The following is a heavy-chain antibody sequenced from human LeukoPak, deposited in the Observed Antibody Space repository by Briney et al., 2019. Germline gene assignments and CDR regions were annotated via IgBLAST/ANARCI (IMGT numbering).Heavy chain of an antibody. CDR3: ARDPTLTIVATIYQARSGWPPDY. V-gene: IGHV1-18*01. CDR1: GYTFTSYG. J-gene: IGHJ4*02. D-gene: IGHD5-12*01. Sequence: ASVKVSCKASGYTFTSYGISWVRQAPGQGLEWMGWISAYNGNTNYAQKLQGRVTMTTDTSTSTAYMELRSLRSDDTAVYYCARDPTLTIVATIYQARSGWPPDYWGQGTLVTVSS. CDR2: ISAYNGNT.